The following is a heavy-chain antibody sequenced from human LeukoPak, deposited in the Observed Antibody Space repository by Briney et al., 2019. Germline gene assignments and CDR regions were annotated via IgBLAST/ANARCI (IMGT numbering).Heavy chain of an antibody. CDR3: VRADYNGGNPGSFDI. CDR1: GASITIGAESYH. Sequence: PSETLSLTCTVSGASITIGAESYHWGWIRQPPGKGLEWIGTIYYTGISYYNPSLESRVTSSLDTSKNQFSLTLNSVTAADTAVYYCVRADYNGGNPGSFDIWGRGAMVTVSS. V-gene: IGHV4-39*07. CDR2: IYYTGIS. D-gene: IGHD2-8*01. J-gene: IGHJ3*02.